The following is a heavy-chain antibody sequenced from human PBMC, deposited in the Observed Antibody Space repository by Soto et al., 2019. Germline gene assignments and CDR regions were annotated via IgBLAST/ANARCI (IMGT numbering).Heavy chain of an antibody. CDR1: GGTFSSYA. D-gene: IGHD3-22*01. Sequence: ASVKVSCKASGGTFSSYAISWVRQAPGQGLEWMGGIIPIFGTANYAQKFQGRVTITADESTSTAYMELSSLRSEDTAVYYCAMTAPTKYYYDSSGYYGVWGQGTLVTVSS. CDR3: AMTAPTKYYYDSSGYYGV. J-gene: IGHJ4*02. V-gene: IGHV1-69*13. CDR2: IIPIFGTA.